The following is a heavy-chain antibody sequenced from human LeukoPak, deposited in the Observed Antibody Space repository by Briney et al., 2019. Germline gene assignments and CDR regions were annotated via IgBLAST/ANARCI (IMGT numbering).Heavy chain of an antibody. CDR1: GGSFSGYY. D-gene: IGHD6-19*01. Sequence: SETLFLTCAVYGGSFSGYYWSWIRQPPGKGLEWIGEINHSGSTNYNPSLKSRVTISVDTSKNQFSLKLSSVTAADTAVYYCARDSKYSSGWFRGLSYFDYWGQGTLVTVSS. CDR3: ARDSKYSSGWFRGLSYFDY. V-gene: IGHV4-34*01. J-gene: IGHJ4*02. CDR2: INHSGST.